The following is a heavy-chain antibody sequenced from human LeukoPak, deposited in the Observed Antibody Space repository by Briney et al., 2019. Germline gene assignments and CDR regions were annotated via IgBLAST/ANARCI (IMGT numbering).Heavy chain of an antibody. CDR1: GGSISSYY. Sequence: PSESLSLTCTVSGGSISSYYWSWIRQPAGKGLEWIGRVYSTGSTKYNPSLKSRVTMSADTSKNQFSLNLSSVTAADTALYYCARDGLEWRAFDTWGQGTTVTVSS. V-gene: IGHV4-4*07. CDR3: ARDGLEWRAFDT. D-gene: IGHD3-3*01. J-gene: IGHJ3*02. CDR2: VYSTGST.